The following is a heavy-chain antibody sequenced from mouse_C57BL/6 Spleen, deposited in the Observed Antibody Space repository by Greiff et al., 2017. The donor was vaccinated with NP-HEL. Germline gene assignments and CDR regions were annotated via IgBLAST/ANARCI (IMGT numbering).Heavy chain of an antibody. V-gene: IGHV1-69*01. J-gene: IGHJ4*01. D-gene: IGHD6-5*01. CDR3: ARPIYAYAMDY. Sequence: QVQLQQPGAELVMPGASVKLSCKASGYTFTSYWMHWVKQRPGQGLEWIGEIDPSDSYTNYNQKFKGKSTLTVDKSSSTAYMQLSSLTSEDSAVYYCARPIYAYAMDYWGQGTSVTVSS. CDR1: GYTFTSYW. CDR2: IDPSDSYT.